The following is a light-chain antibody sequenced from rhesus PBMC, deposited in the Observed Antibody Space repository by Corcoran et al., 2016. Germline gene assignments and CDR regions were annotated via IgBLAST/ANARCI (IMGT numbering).Light chain of an antibody. CDR1: ENVNNY. J-gene: IGKJ4*01. Sequence: DIQMTQSPSSLSASVGDRVTITCRASENVNNYLNWYQQKPGKAPKPLIYQASTLQSGAPSRVIGSGSGTDYTFTISSLQPEGVATYYCQHGYGAPLTFGGGTKVELK. V-gene: IGKV1-74*01. CDR2: QAS. CDR3: QHGYGAPLT.